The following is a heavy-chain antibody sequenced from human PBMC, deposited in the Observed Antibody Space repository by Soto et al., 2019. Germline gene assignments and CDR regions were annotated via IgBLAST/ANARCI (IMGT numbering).Heavy chain of an antibody. D-gene: IGHD3-10*01. CDR2: ISAYNGNT. Sequence: ASVKVSCKASGYMFVTYGINWVRQAPGQGLEWMGWISAYNGNTKYAQNLQGRVTMTTDASTSTAYMEMRSLRSDDTAVYYCARDLDGSGSYYTDFWGPGTLVTGFS. CDR1: GYMFVTYG. V-gene: IGHV1-18*01. J-gene: IGHJ4*02. CDR3: ARDLDGSGSYYTDF.